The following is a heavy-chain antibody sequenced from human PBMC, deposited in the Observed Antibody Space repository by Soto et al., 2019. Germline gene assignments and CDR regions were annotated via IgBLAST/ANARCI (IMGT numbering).Heavy chain of an antibody. D-gene: IGHD3-16*01. CDR3: AKGGYYDTTGLNWFDP. CDR2: ISYDGNNE. CDR1: GFTFSTYA. J-gene: IGHJ5*02. V-gene: IGHV3-30*04. Sequence: QVQLVESGGGVVQPGRSLRLSCAASGFTFSTYAMHWVRQAPGKALEWVAAISYDGNNEYYADSVKGRFTISRDNSKNTLYLQMNSLRAEGTAVYYCAKGGYYDTTGLNWFDPWGQGTLVTVSS.